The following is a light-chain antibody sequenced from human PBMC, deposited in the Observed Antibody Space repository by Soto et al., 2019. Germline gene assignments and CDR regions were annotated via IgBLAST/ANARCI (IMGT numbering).Light chain of an antibody. CDR2: GAS. CDR3: QQYDGSPPYT. V-gene: IGKV3-20*01. J-gene: IGKJ2*01. CDR1: QSVSSRY. Sequence: TVLTQSPGTLSLSPGEGASLSFSASQSVSSRYLAWYQQKPGQAPRLLIYGASSRATGIPDRFSGSGSGTDFTLTISRLEPEDCGVYYCQQYDGSPPYTFGQGTRLVIK.